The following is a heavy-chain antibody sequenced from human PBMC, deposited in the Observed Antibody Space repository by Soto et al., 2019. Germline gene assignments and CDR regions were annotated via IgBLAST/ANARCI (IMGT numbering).Heavy chain of an antibody. Sequence: QVQLQESGPGLLKPSQTLSLTCPFPGGSFSSGGYYWSWIGQHPGKGLEWIGYIYYSGSTYYNPSLKSRVTISVDTSKNQFSLKLSSVTAADTAVYYCARDWGMDVWGQGTTVTVSS. J-gene: IGHJ6*02. CDR2: IYYSGST. V-gene: IGHV4-31*03. CDR3: ARDWGMDV. CDR1: GGSFSSGGYY.